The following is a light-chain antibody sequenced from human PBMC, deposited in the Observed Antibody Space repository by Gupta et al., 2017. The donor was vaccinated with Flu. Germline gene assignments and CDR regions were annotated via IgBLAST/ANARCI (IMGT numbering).Light chain of an antibody. V-gene: IGLV2-14*03. Sequence: TTSSTAVCADEGGYKYLSWYQQQPGKFPELVIYEVTRRPSGVADRFSGSKSGNTASLTITGSQAVEEADYYCSAWTSSSTVVVFGGGTKLTVL. J-gene: IGLJ2*01. CDR3: SAWTSSSTVVV. CDR2: EVT. CDR1: CADEGGYKY.